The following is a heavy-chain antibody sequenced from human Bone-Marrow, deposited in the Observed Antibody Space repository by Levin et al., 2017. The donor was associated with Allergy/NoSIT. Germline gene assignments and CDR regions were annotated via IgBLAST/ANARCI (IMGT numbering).Heavy chain of an antibody. Sequence: GESLKISCKSSGYSFTSYWIAWVRQMPGKGLEWMGIIYPDDSDTRYSPSFQGQVAISADKSISTAYLQWSGLKASDTAMYYCARVPPGGGSGLNAFDIWGQGTMVTVSS. J-gene: IGHJ3*02. CDR3: ARVPPGGGSGLNAFDI. D-gene: IGHD2-2*01. CDR1: GYSFTSYW. V-gene: IGHV5-51*01. CDR2: IYPDDSDT.